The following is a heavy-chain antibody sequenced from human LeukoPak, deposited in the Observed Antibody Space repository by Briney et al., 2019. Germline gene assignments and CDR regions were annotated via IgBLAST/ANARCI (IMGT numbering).Heavy chain of an antibody. CDR2: IKQDGSEK. V-gene: IGHV3-7*05. Sequence: PGGSLRLSCAASAFTFSTYWMSWVRQAPGKGLEWVANIKQDGSEKYYVDSVRGRFTISRDNAKSSLYLQMNSLRVEVTAVYYCGRHSSGSIDYWGQGTLVTVSS. J-gene: IGHJ4*02. CDR1: AFTFSTYW. CDR3: GRHSSGSIDY. D-gene: IGHD6-19*01.